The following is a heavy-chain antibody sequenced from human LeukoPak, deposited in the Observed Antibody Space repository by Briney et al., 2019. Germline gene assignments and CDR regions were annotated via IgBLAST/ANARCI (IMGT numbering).Heavy chain of an antibody. Sequence: KSSETLSLTCAVFGGSFDGYYWTWIRQSPEKGLEWIADIVYSGSVNYNPSLKSRVSISADTSKVQFSLTLSSVTAADTPVYYCARVIQYYYGSGSHSNWFDPWGQGTLVTVSS. J-gene: IGHJ5*02. D-gene: IGHD3-10*01. CDR1: GGSFDGYY. CDR3: ARVIQYYYGSGSHSNWFDP. V-gene: IGHV4-34*12. CDR2: IVYSGSV.